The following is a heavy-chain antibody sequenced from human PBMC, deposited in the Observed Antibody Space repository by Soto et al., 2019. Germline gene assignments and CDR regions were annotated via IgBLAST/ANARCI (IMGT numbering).Heavy chain of an antibody. CDR2: IYYTGST. CDR3: ARHSWELRKTFDY. CDR1: GGSINNYY. Sequence: QVQLQESGPGLVKPSETLSLTCTVSGGSINNYYWSWIRQPPGKGLEWIGYIYYTGSTTYNPSLKCRVTMSLDTSTNQFSLKLDSVTAADTAVYYCARHSWELRKTFDYWGQGTLVTVSS. J-gene: IGHJ4*01. V-gene: IGHV4-59*08. D-gene: IGHD7-27*01.